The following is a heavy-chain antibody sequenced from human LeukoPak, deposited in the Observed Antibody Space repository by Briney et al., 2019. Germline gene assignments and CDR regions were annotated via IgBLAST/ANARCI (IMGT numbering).Heavy chain of an antibody. Sequence: PSETLSLTCTVSGGSISSYYWSWIRQPPGKGLEWIGYIYYSGSTNYNPSLKSRVTISVDTSKNQFSLKLSSVTAADTAVYYCARSGVSFGELLLDYWGQGTLVTVSS. CDR2: IYYSGST. D-gene: IGHD3-10*01. J-gene: IGHJ4*02. V-gene: IGHV4-59*08. CDR3: ARSGVSFGELLLDY. CDR1: GGSISSYY.